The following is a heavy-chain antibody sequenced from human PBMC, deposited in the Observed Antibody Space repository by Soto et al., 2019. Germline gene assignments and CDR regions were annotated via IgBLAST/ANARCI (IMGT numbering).Heavy chain of an antibody. V-gene: IGHV4-59*01. D-gene: IGHD1-1*01. Sequence: SETLSLTCTVSGDSISSYYWSWIRQPPGKGLEWIAYIYDRGTTNYNPSLKSRVTISLDTSKNQFPLKLSSVTAADAAVYYCARGGNWNPYYYRSDVWGQGTTVTVSS. J-gene: IGHJ6*02. CDR1: GDSISSYY. CDR2: IYDRGTT. CDR3: ARGGNWNPYYYRSDV.